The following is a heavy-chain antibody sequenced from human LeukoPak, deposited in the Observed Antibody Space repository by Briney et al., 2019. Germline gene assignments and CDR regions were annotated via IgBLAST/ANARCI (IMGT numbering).Heavy chain of an antibody. CDR3: ARIRITLYYYYGMDV. V-gene: IGHV3-30*03. Sequence: GGSLRLSCAASGFTFSSYGMHWVRQAPGKGLEWVAVISYDGSNKYYADSVKGRFTISRDNSKNTLYLQMNSLRAEDTAVYYCARIRITLYYYYGMDVWGQGTTVTVSS. J-gene: IGHJ6*02. CDR2: ISYDGSNK. D-gene: IGHD5-24*01. CDR1: GFTFSSYG.